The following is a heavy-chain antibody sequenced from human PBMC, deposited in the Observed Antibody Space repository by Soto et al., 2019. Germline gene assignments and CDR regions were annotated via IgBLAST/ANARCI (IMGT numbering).Heavy chain of an antibody. J-gene: IGHJ5*02. D-gene: IGHD3-10*01. V-gene: IGHV3-48*02. Sequence: PGGSLRLSCAASGFTFSSYSMNWVRQAPGKGLEWVSYISSSSSTIYYADSVKGRFTISRDNAKNSLYLQMNSLRDEDTAAYYCARVGGSGSPPARGWFDPWGQGTLVTDSS. CDR1: GFTFSSYS. CDR3: ARVGGSGSPPARGWFDP. CDR2: ISSSSSTI.